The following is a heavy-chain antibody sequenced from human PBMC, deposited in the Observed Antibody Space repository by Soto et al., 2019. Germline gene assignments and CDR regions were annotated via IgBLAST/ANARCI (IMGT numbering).Heavy chain of an antibody. CDR1: GGSISSGDYY. CDR2: IYYSGST. J-gene: IGHJ4*02. D-gene: IGHD3-22*01. V-gene: IGHV4-30-4*01. CDR3: ARACPDYYDSSSYYSCN. Sequence: QVQLQESGPGLVKPSQTLSLTCSVSGGSISSGDYYWSWIRQPPGKGLEWIGHIYYSGSTYYNPSLKSRVTMSVDTSRKQFSLKLSSVTAADTAVYYCARACPDYYDSSSYYSCNWGQGTLVTVSS.